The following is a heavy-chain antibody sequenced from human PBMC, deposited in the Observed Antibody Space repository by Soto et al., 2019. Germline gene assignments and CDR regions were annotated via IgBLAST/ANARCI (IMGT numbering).Heavy chain of an antibody. Sequence: QVQLVQSGAEVKKSGASVKVSCKASGYTFTGHYIHWVRQAPGQGPEWVGEIGPNKGDTKYAQKFQGRVTMTRDTAISTVYMELSNLSPDYTAVYYCGRGRSGELVVFYWGQGTLVTVYS. CDR3: GRGRSGELVVFY. V-gene: IGHV1-2*02. D-gene: IGHD1-7*01. CDR1: GYTFTGHY. J-gene: IGHJ4*02. CDR2: IGPNKGDT.